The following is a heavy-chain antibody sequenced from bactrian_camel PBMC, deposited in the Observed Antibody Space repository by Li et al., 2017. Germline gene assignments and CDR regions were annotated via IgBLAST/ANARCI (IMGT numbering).Heavy chain of an antibody. V-gene: IGHV3S53*01. CDR2: IESDGPI. J-gene: IGHJ4*01. CDR3: AADEGLWDGTCGEFNY. CDR1: ISSYC. D-gene: IGHD5*01. Sequence: QVQLVESGGGPVQPGGSLRLSCTYSISSYCLAWFRQIPGKQRERVATIESDGPIYYANSVKGRFTISKDNAKKTLNLQMDNLKPEDTAMYYCAADEGLWDGTCGEFNYWGQGTQVTVS.